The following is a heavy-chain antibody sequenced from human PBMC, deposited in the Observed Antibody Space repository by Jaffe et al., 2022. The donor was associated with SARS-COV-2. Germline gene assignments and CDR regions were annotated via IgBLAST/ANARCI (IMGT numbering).Heavy chain of an antibody. CDR2: IYHSGDT. D-gene: IGHD6-13*01. J-gene: IGHJ4*02. CDR1: GGSISSTNW. V-gene: IGHV4-4*03. Sequence: QVQLQESGPGLVKPPGTLSLTCAVSGGSISSTNWWSWVRQPPGRGLEWIGEIYHSGDTNYNPSLKSRVTISVDKSKNQFSLKLASVTAADTAVYYCARLYSNSRFDYWGQGSLVTVSS. CDR3: ARLYSNSRFDY.